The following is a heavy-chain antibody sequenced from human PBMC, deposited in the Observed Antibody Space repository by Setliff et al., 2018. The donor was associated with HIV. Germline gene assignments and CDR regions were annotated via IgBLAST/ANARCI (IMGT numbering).Heavy chain of an antibody. CDR2: IFHSGST. J-gene: IGHJ4*02. D-gene: IGHD4-17*01. Sequence: SETLSLTCAVSGGSISSGGYSWSWIRQPPGKGLEWIGYIFHSGSTYYNPSLKSRVTISVDRSKNQFSLNVTSVTAADTAVYYCAKKGNGDYHFDYWGQGTLVTVSS. V-gene: IGHV4-30-2*01. CDR1: GGSISSGGYS. CDR3: AKKGNGDYHFDY.